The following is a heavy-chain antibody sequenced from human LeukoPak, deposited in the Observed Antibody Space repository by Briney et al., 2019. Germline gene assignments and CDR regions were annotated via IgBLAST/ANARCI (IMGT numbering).Heavy chain of an antibody. V-gene: IGHV3-53*01. CDR2: IYSGGST. D-gene: IGHD5-12*01. J-gene: IGHJ4*02. CDR1: GFTVSSNY. CDR3: ASGVNIVATIVDY. Sequence: TGGSLRLSCAASGFTVSSNYMSWVRQAPGKGLEWVSVIYSGGSTYYADSVKGRFTISRDNSKNTLYLQMNSLRAEDTAVYYCASGVNIVATIVDYWGQGTLVTASS.